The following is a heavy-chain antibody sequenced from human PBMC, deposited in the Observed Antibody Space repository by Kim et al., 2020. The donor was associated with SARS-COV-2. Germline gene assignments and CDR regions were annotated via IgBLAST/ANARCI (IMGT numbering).Heavy chain of an antibody. CDR1: GGSISSGGYY. CDR3: ARGKRLGELSSFDY. J-gene: IGHJ4*02. V-gene: IGHV4-31*03. Sequence: SETLSLTCTVSGGSISSGGYYWSWIRQHPGKGLEWIGYIYYSGSTYYNPSLKSRVTISVDTSKNQFSLKLSSVTAADTAVYYCARGKRLGELSSFDYWGQGTLVTVSS. D-gene: IGHD3-16*02. CDR2: IYYSGST.